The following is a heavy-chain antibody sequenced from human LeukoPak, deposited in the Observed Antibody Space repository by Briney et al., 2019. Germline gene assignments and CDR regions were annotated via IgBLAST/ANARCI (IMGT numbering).Heavy chain of an antibody. CDR2: ISSSSNSI. CDR3: ARDPSGVVPAAMSDY. D-gene: IGHD2-2*01. CDR1: GFTVTSYS. V-gene: IGHV3-21*01. Sequence: GGSLRLSCAASGFTVTSYSMNWVRQAPGKGLEWVSSISSSSNSIYYADSVKGRFTISRDNAKNSLYLQMNSLRAEDTAVYYCARDPSGVVPAAMSDYWGQGTLVTVSS. J-gene: IGHJ4*02.